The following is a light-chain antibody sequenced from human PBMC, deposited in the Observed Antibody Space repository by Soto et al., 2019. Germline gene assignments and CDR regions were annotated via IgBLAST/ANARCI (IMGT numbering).Light chain of an antibody. Sequence: DIQMTQSPSSLSAYVGDRVTITCLASQGISNYLAWYQQKPGKVPKLLIYAASTLQSGVPSRFSGSGSGTEFTLSISSLQPEDCATSYCQKYDSVPRTFGQGTKVEIK. V-gene: IGKV1-27*01. CDR3: QKYDSVPRT. CDR2: AAS. CDR1: QGISNY. J-gene: IGKJ1*01.